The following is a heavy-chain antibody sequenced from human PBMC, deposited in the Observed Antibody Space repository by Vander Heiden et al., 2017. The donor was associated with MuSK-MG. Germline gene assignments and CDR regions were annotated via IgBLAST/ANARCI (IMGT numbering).Heavy chain of an antibody. D-gene: IGHD4-4*01. J-gene: IGHJ6*03. CDR3: ARLQPFRYDYRDV. Sequence: QVQLQESGPGLVKLSATLSLACTVSGSSISSYYWSWIRQPPGKGLEWIVYIDDSGSINYNASLKRRVTTPGDTSKNQCSLKRSSGTAADTAVYDCARLQPFRYDYRDVWGKGTTGTV. CDR2: IDDSGSI. CDR1: GSSISSYY. V-gene: IGHV4-59*01.